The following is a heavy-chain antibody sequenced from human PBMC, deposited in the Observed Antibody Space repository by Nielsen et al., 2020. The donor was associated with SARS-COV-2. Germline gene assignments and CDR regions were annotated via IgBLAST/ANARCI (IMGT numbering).Heavy chain of an antibody. CDR1: GFTFSSYA. CDR2: ISYDGSNK. J-gene: IGHJ6*02. Sequence: SCAASGFTFSSYAMHWVRQAPGKGLEWVAVISYDGSNKYYADSVKGRFTISRDNSKNTLYLQMNSLRAEDTAVYYCARGFSVVLMVYAIGDYYYGMDVWGQGTTVTVSS. D-gene: IGHD2-8*01. V-gene: IGHV3-30-3*01. CDR3: ARGFSVVLMVYAIGDYYYGMDV.